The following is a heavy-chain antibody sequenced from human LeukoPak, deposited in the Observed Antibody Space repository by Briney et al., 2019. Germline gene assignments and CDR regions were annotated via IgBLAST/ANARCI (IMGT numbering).Heavy chain of an antibody. CDR2: IKQDGSEK. CDR3: AGAWRQLVPDY. V-gene: IGHV3-7*01. Sequence: GGSLRLSCAASGFTFSSYWMSWVRQAPGKGLEWVANIKQDGSEKYYVDSVKGRFTISRDNAKNSLYLQMNSLRAEDTAVYYCAGAWRQLVPDYWGQGTLVTVSS. CDR1: GFTFSSYW. J-gene: IGHJ4*02. D-gene: IGHD6-6*01.